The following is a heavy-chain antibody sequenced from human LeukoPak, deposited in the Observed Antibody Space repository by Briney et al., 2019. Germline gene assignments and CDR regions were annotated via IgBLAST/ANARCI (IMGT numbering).Heavy chain of an antibody. CDR3: ARHVNIWGSYLYFDY. CDR2: IYYSGST. CDR1: GGSISSSSYY. D-gene: IGHD3-16*01. Sequence: SETLSLTCTGSGGSISSSSYYWGWMRQPPRKGLEWIGSIYYSGSTYYNPSLKSRVTISVDTSKNQFSLKLSSVTAADTAVYYCARHVNIWGSYLYFDYWGQGTLVTVSS. V-gene: IGHV4-39*01. J-gene: IGHJ4*02.